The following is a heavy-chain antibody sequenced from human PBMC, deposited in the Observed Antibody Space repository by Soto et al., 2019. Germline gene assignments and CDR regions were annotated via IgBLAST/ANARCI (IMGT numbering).Heavy chain of an antibody. J-gene: IGHJ4*02. Sequence: SVKVSCKASGGTFSSYAISWVRQAPGQGLEWMGGIIPIFGTANYAQKFQGRVTITADESTSTAYMELSSLRAEDTAVYYCAKDRAFGELLLSGYIFDYWGQGTLVTVSS. CDR3: AKDRAFGELLLSGYIFDY. CDR1: GGTFSSYA. CDR2: IIPIFGTA. D-gene: IGHD3-10*01. V-gene: IGHV1-69*13.